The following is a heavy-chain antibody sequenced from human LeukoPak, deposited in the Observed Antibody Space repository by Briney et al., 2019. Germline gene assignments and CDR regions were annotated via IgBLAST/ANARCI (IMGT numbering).Heavy chain of an antibody. V-gene: IGHV3-21*01. J-gene: IGHJ6*02. CDR3: ARDRPYSSSWNWGDV. CDR2: ISSSSSYI. Sequence: GGSLRLSCAASGFTFSSYSMNWVRRAPGKGLEWVSSISSSSSYIYYADSVKGRFTISRDNAKNSLYLQMNSLRAEDTAVYYCARDRPYSSSWNWGDVWGQGTTVTVSS. CDR1: GFTFSSYS. D-gene: IGHD6-13*01.